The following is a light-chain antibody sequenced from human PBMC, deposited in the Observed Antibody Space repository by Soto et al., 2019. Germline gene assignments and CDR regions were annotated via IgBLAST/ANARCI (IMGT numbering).Light chain of an antibody. Sequence: QSVLTQSPSASASLGASVKLTCTLSSGHSNYAIAWHQQQAEKGPRYLMKVNSGGSHIKGDGIPDRFSGSSSGAERYLFISSLQSGDEADYYCQTWGTGSAIVVFGGGTQLTVL. CDR1: SGHSNYA. V-gene: IGLV4-69*01. CDR3: QTWGTGSAIVV. CDR2: VNSGGSH. J-gene: IGLJ7*01.